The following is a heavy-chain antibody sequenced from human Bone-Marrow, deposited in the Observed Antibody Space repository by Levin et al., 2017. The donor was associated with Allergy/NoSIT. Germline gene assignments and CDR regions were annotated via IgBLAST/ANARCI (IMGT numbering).Heavy chain of an antibody. Sequence: KPSETLSLTCNVSGVSITNGAYFWSWVRQHPGKGLEWIGYIYNTGNTLYNPSLTGRVSISSDTSLNQFSLKLTSVSAADSALYYCATFDHSTIVFDQWGQGILVAVSS. CDR3: ATFDHSTIVFDQ. CDR1: GVSITNGAYF. D-gene: IGHD3-9*01. J-gene: IGHJ4*02. CDR2: IYNTGNT. V-gene: IGHV4-31*03.